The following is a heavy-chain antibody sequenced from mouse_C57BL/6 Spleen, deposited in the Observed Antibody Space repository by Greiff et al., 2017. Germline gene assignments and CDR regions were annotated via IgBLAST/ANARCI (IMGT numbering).Heavy chain of an antibody. D-gene: IGHD2-3*01. V-gene: IGHV1-81*01. CDR1: GYTFTSYG. J-gene: IGHJ4*01. CDR3: ARYDGYEDYYYAMDY. CDR2: IYPRSGNT. Sequence: VKLVESGAELARPGASVKLSCKASGYTFTSYGISWVKQRTGQGLEWIGEIYPRSGNTYYNEKFKGKATLTADKSSSTAYMELRSLTSEDSAVYFCARYDGYEDYYYAMDYWGQGTSVTVSS.